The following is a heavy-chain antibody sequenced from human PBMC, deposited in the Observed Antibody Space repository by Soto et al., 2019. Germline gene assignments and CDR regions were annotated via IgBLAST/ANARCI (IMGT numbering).Heavy chain of an antibody. J-gene: IGHJ5*02. V-gene: IGHV3-30-3*01. D-gene: IGHD4-17*01. CDR1: GFTFSSYA. CDR2: ISYDGSTK. Sequence: QVQLVESGGGVVQPGRSLRLSCAASGFTFSSYALEWVRQAPGKGLEWGAVISYDGSTKFYADSVKGRFTISRDNSKNTLYLQMNSLRAEYTAVYYCARDQSSTVRTSTHCDPWGQGTLVSVSS. CDR3: ARDQSSTVRTSTHCDP.